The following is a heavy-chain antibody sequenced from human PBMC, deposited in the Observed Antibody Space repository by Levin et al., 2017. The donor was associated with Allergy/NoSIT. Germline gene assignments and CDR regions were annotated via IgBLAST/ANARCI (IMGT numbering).Heavy chain of an antibody. CDR3: ARDRDSSGHHGWDY. V-gene: IGHV3-30-3*01. CDR1: GFTFSSYA. D-gene: IGHD3-22*01. J-gene: IGHJ4*02. Sequence: GGSLRLSCAASGFTFSSYAMHWVRQAPGKGLEWVAVISYDGSNKYYADSVKGRFTISRDNSKNTLYLQMNSLRAEDTAVYYCARDRDSSGHHGWDYWGQGTLVTVSS. CDR2: ISYDGSNK.